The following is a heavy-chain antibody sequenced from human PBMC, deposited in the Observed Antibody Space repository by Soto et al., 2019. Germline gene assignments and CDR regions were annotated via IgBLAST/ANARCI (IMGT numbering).Heavy chain of an antibody. J-gene: IGHJ4*02. CDR3: AREQYHDSGPDN. CDR1: GFSFSSHA. V-gene: IGHV3-30-3*01. CDR2: ISKDGSNQ. D-gene: IGHD3-10*01. Sequence: QVQLVESGGGVVQPGTSLRVSCAGSGFSFSSHAMFWVRQAPGKGLEWVAGISKDGSNQYHAESVKGRFTISRDNSKNTLYMEMNSLRVEDTAVYYCAREQYHDSGPDNWGQGTLVTVSS.